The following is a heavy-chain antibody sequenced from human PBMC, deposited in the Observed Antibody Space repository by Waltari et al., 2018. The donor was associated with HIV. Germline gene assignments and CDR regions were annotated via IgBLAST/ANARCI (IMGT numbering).Heavy chain of an antibody. J-gene: IGHJ4*02. D-gene: IGHD2-15*01. CDR1: GYTFTGYH. CDR2: INPNSGGT. V-gene: IGHV1-2*02. CDR3: ARTFLYCSGGTCYFDY. Sequence: QVQLVQSGAEVKKPGASVKVSCKASGYTFTGYHLHWVRQAPGQGLEWMGWINPNSGGTNYAQKFQGRVTMTRDTSISTAYMELSRLRSDDTAVYYCARTFLYCSGGTCYFDYWGQGTLVTVSS.